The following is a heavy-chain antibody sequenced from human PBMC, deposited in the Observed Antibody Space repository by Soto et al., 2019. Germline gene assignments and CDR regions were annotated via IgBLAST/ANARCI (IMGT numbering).Heavy chain of an antibody. V-gene: IGHV1-18*01. D-gene: IGHD2-2*01. CDR1: GYSFTRYG. Sequence: GASVKVSCKASGYSFTRYGISWVRQAPGQGLERMGWISAYNGNTNYAQKLQGRVTMTTDTSTSTAYMELRSLRSDDTAVYYCASSGVVPAASCIYYYYGMDVWGQCTTVTVSS. CDR2: ISAYNGNT. CDR3: ASSGVVPAASCIYYYYGMDV. J-gene: IGHJ6*02.